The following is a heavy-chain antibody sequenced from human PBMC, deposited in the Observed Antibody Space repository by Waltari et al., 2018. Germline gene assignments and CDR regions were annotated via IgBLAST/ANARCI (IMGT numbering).Heavy chain of an antibody. J-gene: IGHJ5*02. CDR2: IYSSGSS. Sequence: QVQLQESGPGLVKPSETLSLTCTVSGGSISSSYWSWIRQPPGKGLEWIGYIYSSGSSNYNPSLKSRVTISVDTSKNQFSLKRNSVTAADTAVYYCARVLRSAWGVWFDPWGPGTLVIVSS. V-gene: IGHV4-59*01. CDR3: ARVLRSAWGVWFDP. D-gene: IGHD3-16*01. CDR1: GGSISSSY.